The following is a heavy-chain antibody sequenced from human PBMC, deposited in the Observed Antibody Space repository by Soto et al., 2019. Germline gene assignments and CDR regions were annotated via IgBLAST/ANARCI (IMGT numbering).Heavy chain of an antibody. V-gene: IGHV3-66*01. CDR3: ARDNFYGMDV. Sequence: EAQLVESGGGLVQPGGSLRLSCAASGFTVGSNYMSWVRQAPGKGLEWVSVIYTGGITYYADSVKGRFTISRDNSKNTLYVQMNSLRAEDTAIYYCARDNFYGMDVWGQGTTVTVSS. CDR1: GFTVGSNY. CDR2: IYTGGIT. J-gene: IGHJ6*02.